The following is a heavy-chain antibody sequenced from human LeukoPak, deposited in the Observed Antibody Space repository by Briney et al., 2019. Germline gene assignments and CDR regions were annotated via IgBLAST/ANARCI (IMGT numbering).Heavy chain of an antibody. CDR3: AKELFRAGGDSSGYADY. D-gene: IGHD3-22*01. Sequence: PGGSLRLSCAASGFTFSSYEMNWVRQAPGKGLEWVSYISSSGSTIYYADSVKGRFTISRDNSKNTLYLQMNSLRAEDTAVYYCAKELFRAGGDSSGYADYWGQGTLVTVSS. CDR1: GFTFSSYE. CDR2: ISSSGSTI. J-gene: IGHJ4*02. V-gene: IGHV3-48*03.